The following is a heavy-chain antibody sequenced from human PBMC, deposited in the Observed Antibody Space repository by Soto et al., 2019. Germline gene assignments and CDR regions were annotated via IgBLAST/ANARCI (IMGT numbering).Heavy chain of an antibody. V-gene: IGHV3-15*07. D-gene: IGHD4-17*01. J-gene: IGHJ6*02. CDR3: TARMGDYGFKLMDV. CDR2: IKSKTDGGTT. Sequence: GGSLRLSCAASGFTFSNAWMNWVRQAPGKGLEWVGRIKSKTDGGTTDYAAPVKGRFTISRDDSKNTLYLQMNSLKTGDTAVYYCTARMGDYGFKLMDVWGQGTTVTVSS. CDR1: GFTFSNAW.